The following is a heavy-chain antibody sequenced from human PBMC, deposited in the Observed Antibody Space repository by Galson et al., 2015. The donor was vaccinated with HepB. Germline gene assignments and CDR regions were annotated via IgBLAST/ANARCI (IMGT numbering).Heavy chain of an antibody. V-gene: IGHV4-61*01. CDR3: ARTGYSSTWSGSYYYYMDV. CDR1: GGSVSSGNYY. Sequence: SETLSLTCTVSGGSVSSGNYYWSWIRQPPGKGLEWIGYIYSSGSTHYNPSLKSRVTISADTSKNQFYLKLSSVTAADTAVYYCARTGYSSTWSGSYYYYMDVWGKGTAVIASS. D-gene: IGHD6-13*01. J-gene: IGHJ6*03. CDR2: IYSSGST.